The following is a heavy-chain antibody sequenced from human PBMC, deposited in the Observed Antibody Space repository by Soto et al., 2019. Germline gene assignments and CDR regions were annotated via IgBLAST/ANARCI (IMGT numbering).Heavy chain of an antibody. Sequence: SETLSLTCTVFGGSISSYYWSWIRQPPGKGLEWIGYIYYSGSTNYNPSLKSRVTISVDTSKNQFSLKLSSVTAADTAVYYCARVHYDWVSSQKYFDYWGQGTLVNVSS. CDR1: GGSISSYY. CDR2: IYYSGST. CDR3: ARVHYDWVSSQKYFDY. V-gene: IGHV4-59*01. J-gene: IGHJ4*02. D-gene: IGHD3-22*01.